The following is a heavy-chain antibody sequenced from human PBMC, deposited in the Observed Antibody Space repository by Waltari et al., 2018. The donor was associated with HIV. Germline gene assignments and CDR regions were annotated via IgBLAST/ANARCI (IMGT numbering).Heavy chain of an antibody. V-gene: IGHV3-30*02. CDR3: AKAPHHYDSSGPVY. CDR2: TRYDGTNK. D-gene: IGHD3-22*01. J-gene: IGHJ4*02. Sequence: QVQLVESGGGLVQPGGSLSLSCTASGFPFGNFGLHWVRQAPGKGLQWVAFTRYDGTNKYYVDSVKGRFIISRDNSKNTLSLQMHSLRAEDTAVYYCAKAPHHYDSSGPVYWGQGTLVTVSS. CDR1: GFPFGNFG.